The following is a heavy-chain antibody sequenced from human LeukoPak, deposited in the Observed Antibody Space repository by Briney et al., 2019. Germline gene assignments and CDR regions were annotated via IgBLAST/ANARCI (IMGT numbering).Heavy chain of an antibody. J-gene: IGHJ4*02. D-gene: IGHD3-10*01. CDR3: AKGHYYGSGSLDY. CDR2: IYYDGST. Sequence: GGSLRLSCAASGFTVSSNYMSWVRQTPGKGLEWVSIIYYDGSTYYADSVKGRFTISRDNSKNTLYVQMNSLRAEDTAVYYCAKGHYYGSGSLDYWGQGTLVTVSS. CDR1: GFTVSSNY. V-gene: IGHV3-53*01.